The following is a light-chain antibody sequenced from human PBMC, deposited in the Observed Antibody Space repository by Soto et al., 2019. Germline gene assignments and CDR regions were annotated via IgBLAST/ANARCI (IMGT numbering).Light chain of an antibody. CDR2: DAS. J-gene: IGKJ2*01. V-gene: IGKV3-11*01. CDR3: QQRTYWPYT. CDR1: QSVSSY. Sequence: EIVLTQSPATLSLSPGERATLSCRASQSVSSYLAWYQQKPGQAPRLLIYDASNRATGIPARFSGSGSGTDFTLTISSLEPEDFAFYYCQQRTYWPYTFGQGTKLEIK.